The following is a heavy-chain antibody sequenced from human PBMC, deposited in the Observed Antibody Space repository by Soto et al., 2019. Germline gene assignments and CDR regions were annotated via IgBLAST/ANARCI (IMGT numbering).Heavy chain of an antibody. V-gene: IGHV3-48*02. CDR2: ISGSSNTI. Sequence: EVQLVESGGGLIQRGGSLRLSCAASGFTLSTYSLNWVRQAPRKGLEWLSYISGSSNTIYYADSVKGRFTIYKDNAKNSLYLQMNSLRDEDTAVYFCARGFDLQYGMDVWGQGTTVTVSS. CDR1: GFTLSTYS. D-gene: IGHD3-10*01. J-gene: IGHJ6*02. CDR3: ARGFDLQYGMDV.